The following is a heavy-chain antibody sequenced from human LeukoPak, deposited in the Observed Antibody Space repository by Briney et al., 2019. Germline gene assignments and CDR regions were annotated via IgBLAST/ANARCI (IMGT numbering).Heavy chain of an antibody. D-gene: IGHD5-24*01. CDR3: LQDPFDY. J-gene: IGHJ4*02. Sequence: GRSLRLSCAASGFTFSSYAMSWVRQAPRKGLEWVAAISYNGSNKYYADSVKGRFTISRDNSKNTLYLQMNSLRAEDTAVYYCLQDPFDYWGQGTLVTVSS. V-gene: IGHV3-30*01. CDR1: GFTFSSYA. CDR2: ISYNGSNK.